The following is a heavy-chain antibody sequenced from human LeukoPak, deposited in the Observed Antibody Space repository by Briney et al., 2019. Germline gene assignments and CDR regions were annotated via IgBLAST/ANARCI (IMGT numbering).Heavy chain of an antibody. V-gene: IGHV3-23*01. CDR1: GFTFSSYA. CDR2: ISVSGGST. J-gene: IGHJ4*02. D-gene: IGHD6-13*01. CDR3: AKAKIAAAGLFDY. Sequence: GGSLRLSCAASGFTFSSYALTWVRQAPGKGLEWVSAISVSGGSTYYADSVKGRFTISRDNSKNTLYLQMNSLRAEDTAVYYCAKAKIAAAGLFDYCGQGTLVTVSS.